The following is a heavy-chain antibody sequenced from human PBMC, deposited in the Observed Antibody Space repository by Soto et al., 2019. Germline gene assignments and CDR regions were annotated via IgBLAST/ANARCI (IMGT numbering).Heavy chain of an antibody. Sequence: QVQLQGSGPGLVRPSQTLSLTCTVSGGSISSGGYFWSWIRQHPGKGLEWIGYIYSSGSTYYNPSLKSRVTISVDTSKNQFSLKLSSVTAADTAVCYCARGTPLHHGMDVWCQGTTVTVSS. CDR3: ARGTPLHHGMDV. J-gene: IGHJ6*02. CDR2: IYSSGST. V-gene: IGHV4-31*03. D-gene: IGHD2-2*01. CDR1: GGSISSGGYF.